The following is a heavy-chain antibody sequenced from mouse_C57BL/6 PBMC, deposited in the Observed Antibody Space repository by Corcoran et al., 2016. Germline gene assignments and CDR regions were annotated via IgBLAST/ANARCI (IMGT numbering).Heavy chain of an antibody. CDR3: TTNRGWVWDL. V-gene: IGHV5-17*01. CDR2: ISGDSSNI. Sequence: EEQLVESGGGLVPPGGSLRLSCVASGFTFSNYYMHWIRQAPGKGLEWLAYISGDSSNIDYADSVKGRFTISRDNGKNTLYLQMSSLRTEDTAVYYCTTNRGWVWDLWGAGTLVTVSS. CDR1: GFTFSNYY. J-gene: IGHJ1*01. D-gene: IGHD1-1*01.